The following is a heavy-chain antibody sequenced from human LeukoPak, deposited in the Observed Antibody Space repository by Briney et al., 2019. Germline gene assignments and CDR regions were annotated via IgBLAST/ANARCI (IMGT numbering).Heavy chain of an antibody. CDR1: GGSISSYY. CDR3: ARARYYYYGMDV. J-gene: IGHJ6*02. V-gene: IGHV4-59*01. CDR2: IYYSGST. Sequence: SETLSLTCTVSGGSISSYYWSWIRQPPGKGLEWIGYIYYSGSTNYNPSLKSRVTISVDTSKNQFSLKLSSVPAADTAVYYCARARYYYYGMDVWGQGTTVTVSS.